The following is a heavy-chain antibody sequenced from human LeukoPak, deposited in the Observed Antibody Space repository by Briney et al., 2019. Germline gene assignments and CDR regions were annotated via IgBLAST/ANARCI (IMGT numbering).Heavy chain of an antibody. CDR1: GFTFSSYA. D-gene: IGHD5-12*01. J-gene: IGHJ4*02. V-gene: IGHV3-64*01. Sequence: GRSLRLSCAASGFTFSSYAMHWVRQAPGKGLEYVSAISSNGGSTYCANSVKGRFTISRDNSKNTLYLQMGSLRAEDMAVYYCARGGYSGYDLDYWGQGTLVTVSS. CDR2: ISSNGGST. CDR3: ARGGYSGYDLDY.